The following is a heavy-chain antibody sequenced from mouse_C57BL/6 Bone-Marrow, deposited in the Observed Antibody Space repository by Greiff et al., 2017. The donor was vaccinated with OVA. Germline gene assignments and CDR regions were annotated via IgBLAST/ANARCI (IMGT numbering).Heavy chain of an antibody. J-gene: IGHJ1*03. CDR3: ARVITTANGYFDV. CDR1: GYTFTSYW. D-gene: IGHD1-1*01. CDR2: IDPSDSYT. V-gene: IGHV1-69*01. Sequence: VQLQQPGAELVMPGASVKLSCKASGYTFTSYWMHWVKQRPGQGLEWIGEIDPSDSYTNYNQKFKGKSTLTVDKSSSTAYMQLSSLTSEDSAVYYCARVITTANGYFDVWGTGTTVTVSS.